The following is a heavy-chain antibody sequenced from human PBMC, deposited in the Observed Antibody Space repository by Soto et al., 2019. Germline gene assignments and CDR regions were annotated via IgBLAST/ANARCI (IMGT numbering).Heavy chain of an antibody. D-gene: IGHD4-17*01. CDR2: IYYSGTT. CDR1: GGSISSNGYY. Sequence: QVQLQESGPGLVKPSQTLSLTCSVSGGSISSNGYYWAWIRQHPGKGLEWIGYIYYSGTTYYNPSLKSRVSISTDTSKNQFFLKLNSVTAADTAVYYCARRAVNTGGRFDYRGQGTLVTVSS. J-gene: IGHJ4*02. CDR3: ARRAVNTGGRFDY. V-gene: IGHV4-31*03.